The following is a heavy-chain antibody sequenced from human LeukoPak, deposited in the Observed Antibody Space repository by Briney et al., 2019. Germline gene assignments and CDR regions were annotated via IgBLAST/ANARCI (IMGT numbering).Heavy chain of an antibody. Sequence: GESLKISCKGSGYSFTSYWIGWVRQIPGKGLEWMGIIYPGDSDTRYSPSFQGQVTISADKSISTAYLQWSSLKASDTAMYYCARPNDEYSSSSAFDIWGQGTMVTVSS. CDR2: IYPGDSDT. J-gene: IGHJ3*02. CDR1: GYSFTSYW. D-gene: IGHD6-6*01. CDR3: ARPNDEYSSSSAFDI. V-gene: IGHV5-51*01.